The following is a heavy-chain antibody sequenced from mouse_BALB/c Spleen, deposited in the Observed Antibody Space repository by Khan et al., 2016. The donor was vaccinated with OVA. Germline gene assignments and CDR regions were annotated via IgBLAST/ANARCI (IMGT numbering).Heavy chain of an antibody. D-gene: IGHD4-1*01. CDR1: GFTFSSYS. CDR2: ISSVGDYT. Sequence: EVELVESGGDLVKPGGSLKLSCAASGFTFSSYSMSWVRQTPDKRLEWVTTISSVGDYTYYQDSVKGRFTISRDNAKNTLYLQMSSLKSEDTAMYYFASHLTGTFVYWGQGTLVTVSA. CDR3: ASHLTGTFVY. V-gene: IGHV5-6*01. J-gene: IGHJ3*01.